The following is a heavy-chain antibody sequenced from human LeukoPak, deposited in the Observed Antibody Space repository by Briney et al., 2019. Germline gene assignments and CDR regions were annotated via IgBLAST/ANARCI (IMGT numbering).Heavy chain of an antibody. D-gene: IGHD6-19*01. CDR1: GDSISSSNW. J-gene: IGHJ4*02. CDR2: IYHSGST. CDR3: ASRSSGWYFEN. Sequence: SGTLSLTCAVSGDSISSSNWWNWVRQPPGKGLEWIGEIYHSGSTHYNPSLKSRITISVDKSKNQFSLKLSSVTAADTAVYYCASRSSGWYFENWGQGTLVTVSS. V-gene: IGHV4-4*02.